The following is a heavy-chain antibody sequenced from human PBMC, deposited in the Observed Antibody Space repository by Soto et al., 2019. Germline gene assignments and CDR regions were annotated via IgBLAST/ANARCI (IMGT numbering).Heavy chain of an antibody. CDR3: AKDVWSYYDSSGYLDD. V-gene: IGHV3-11*05. J-gene: IGHJ4*02. CDR2: IGSSIGSSSSYL. D-gene: IGHD3-22*01. Sequence: GGSLRLSCSASGFRFSDYSMTWIRQAPGKGLEWLSYIGSSIGSSSSYLNYRDSVKGRFSISRDNAKNSLFLQMNSLRAEDTAVYYCAKDVWSYYDSSGYLDDWGQGTLVTVSS. CDR1: GFRFSDYS.